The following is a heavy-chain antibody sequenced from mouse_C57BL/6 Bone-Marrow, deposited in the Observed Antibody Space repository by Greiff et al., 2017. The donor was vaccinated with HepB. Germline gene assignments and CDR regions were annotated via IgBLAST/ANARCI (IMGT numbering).Heavy chain of an antibody. CDR2: IDPENGDT. CDR3: TTEDYYGSSPAY. Sequence: EVQLVESGAELVRPGASVKLSCTASGFNIKDDYMHWVKQRPEQGLEWIGWIDPENGDTEYASKFQGKATITADTSSNTAYLQLSSLTSEDTAVYYCTTEDYYGSSPAYWGQGTLVTVSA. CDR1: GFNIKDDY. J-gene: IGHJ3*01. D-gene: IGHD1-1*01. V-gene: IGHV14-4*01.